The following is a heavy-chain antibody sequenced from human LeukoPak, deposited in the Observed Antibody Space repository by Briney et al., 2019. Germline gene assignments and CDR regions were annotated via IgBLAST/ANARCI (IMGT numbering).Heavy chain of an antibody. CDR2: IYYSGST. CDR3: ARGQYCSGGSCYGPWYYYYYMDV. CDR1: GGSISSYY. V-gene: IGHV4-59*01. Sequence: PSETLSLTCTVSGGSISSYYWSWIRQPPGKGLEWIGYIYYSGSTNYNPSLKSRVTISVDTSKNQFSLKLSSVTAADTAVYYCARGQYCSGGSCYGPWYYYYYMDVWGKGTTVTVSS. J-gene: IGHJ6*03. D-gene: IGHD2-15*01.